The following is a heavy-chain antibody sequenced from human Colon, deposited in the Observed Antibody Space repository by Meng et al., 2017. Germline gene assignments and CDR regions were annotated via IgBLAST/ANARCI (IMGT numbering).Heavy chain of an antibody. CDR3: ARAGLHSYYFDF. D-gene: IGHD2-21*01. CDR2: ISNSGSA. CDR1: VCSNISGGYY. J-gene: IGHJ4*02. Sequence: QDSAQDLLTPSKTRPLICRFPVCSNISGGYYWSWIRQHPQKGLEWIGYISNSGSAYYNPSLKSRVSISVDTSKNQFSLKMDTVTAADTALYYCARAGLHSYYFDFWGQGTLVTVSS. V-gene: IGHV4-31*02.